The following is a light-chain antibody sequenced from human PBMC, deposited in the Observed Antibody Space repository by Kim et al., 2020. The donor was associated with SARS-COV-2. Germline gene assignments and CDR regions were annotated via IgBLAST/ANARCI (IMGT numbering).Light chain of an antibody. CDR3: STWDDGLNAVV. CDR1: TSNTGHNS. J-gene: IGLJ2*01. V-gene: IGLV1-44*01. CDR2: STD. Sequence: GQRVTISCSGSTSNTGHNSVNWYQQLPGTAPKLLIFSTDQRPSGVPDRFSASKSGTAASLAINGLQSDDDADYFCSTWDDGLNAVVFGGGTQLTVL.